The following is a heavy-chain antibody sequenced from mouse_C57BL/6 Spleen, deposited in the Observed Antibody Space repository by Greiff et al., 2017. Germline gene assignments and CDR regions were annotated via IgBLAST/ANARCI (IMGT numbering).Heavy chain of an antibody. CDR1: GYTFTSYW. V-gene: IGHV1-69*01. J-gene: IGHJ4*01. D-gene: IGHD1-1*01. CDR3: ARFGGYGSSEAMDY. Sequence: VQLQQSGAELVMPGASVKLSCKASGYTFTSYWMHWVKQRPGQGLEWIGEIDPSDSYTNYNQKFKGKSTLTVDKSSSTAYMQLSSLTSEDSAVYYCARFGGYGSSEAMDYWGQGTSVTVSS. CDR2: IDPSDSYT.